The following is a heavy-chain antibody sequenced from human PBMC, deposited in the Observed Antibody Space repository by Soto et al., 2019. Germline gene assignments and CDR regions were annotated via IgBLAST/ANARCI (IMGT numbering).Heavy chain of an antibody. V-gene: IGHV4-34*01. Sequence: QVQLQQWGAGLLKPSGTLSLTCAIYGGSFSGYYWSWIRQPPGKGLEWIGEINHDGSTNYNPSLKSRVTISVDTSKNQFSLKVISVTAADTAVYYCARDAALRVEVESDAPDNYYLDYWSKGTLVTVSS. CDR2: INHDGST. J-gene: IGHJ4*02. CDR1: GGSFSGYY. D-gene: IGHD1-1*01. CDR3: ARDAALRVEVESDAPDNYYLDY.